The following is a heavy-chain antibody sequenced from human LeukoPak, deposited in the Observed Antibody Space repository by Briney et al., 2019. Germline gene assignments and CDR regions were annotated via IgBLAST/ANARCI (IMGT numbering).Heavy chain of an antibody. CDR2: INHSGST. D-gene: IGHD2-2*01. CDR1: GFTFSNAW. CDR3: ARAYFCSSTSCPDGMDV. J-gene: IGHJ6*02. Sequence: GSLRLSCAASGFTFSNAWMSWIRQPPGKGLEWIGEINHSGSTNYNPSLKSRVTISVDTSKNQFSLKLSSVTAADTAVYYCARAYFCSSTSCPDGMDVWGQGTTVTVSS. V-gene: IGHV4-34*01.